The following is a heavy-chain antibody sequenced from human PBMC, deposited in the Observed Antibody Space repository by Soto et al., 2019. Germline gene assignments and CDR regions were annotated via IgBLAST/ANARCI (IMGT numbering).Heavy chain of an antibody. CDR3: ARQFHYDSSGYYYAY. CDR1: GGTFSRNT. V-gene: IGHV1-69*13. CDR2: IIPIFGTA. Sequence: SVKVSCKASGGTFSRNTMSWVRQAPGQGLEWMGGIIPIFGTANYAQKFQGRVTITADESTSTAYMELNRLRSEDTAVYYCARQFHYDSSGYYYAYWGQGTLVTVSS. D-gene: IGHD3-22*01. J-gene: IGHJ4*02.